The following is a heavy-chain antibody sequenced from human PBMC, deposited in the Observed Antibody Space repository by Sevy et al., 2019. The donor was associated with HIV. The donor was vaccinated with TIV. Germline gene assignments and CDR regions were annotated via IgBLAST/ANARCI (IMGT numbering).Heavy chain of an antibody. Sequence: GGSLRLSCAASGFTFSSYWMHWVRQAPGKGLVWVSRINSDGSRTSYADSVKGRFTISRDNAKNTLYLQMNSLRAEDTAVYYCAREGVLLWFGDWGSDAFDIWGQGTMVTVSS. CDR1: GFTFSSYW. D-gene: IGHD3-10*01. V-gene: IGHV3-74*01. CDR2: INSDGSRT. J-gene: IGHJ3*02. CDR3: AREGVLLWFGDWGSDAFDI.